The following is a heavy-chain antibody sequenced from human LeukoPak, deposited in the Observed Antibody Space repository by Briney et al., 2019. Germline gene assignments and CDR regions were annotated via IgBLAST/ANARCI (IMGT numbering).Heavy chain of an antibody. CDR3: ARDDGGQGDY. J-gene: IGHJ4*02. CDR1: GFTFSDHY. Sequence: GGSLRLSCAASGFTFSDHYMDWARQAPGKGLEWVGRSKNKANSYITQYAAFVQGRFTISRDDSKNSLYLQINSLKTEDTAVYYCARDDGGQGDYWGQGTLVTVSS. CDR2: SKNKANSYIT. V-gene: IGHV3-72*01. D-gene: IGHD2-15*01.